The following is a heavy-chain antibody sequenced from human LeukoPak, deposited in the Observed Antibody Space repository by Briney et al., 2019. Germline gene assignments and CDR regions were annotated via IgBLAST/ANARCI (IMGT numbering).Heavy chain of an antibody. V-gene: IGHV3-15*01. Sequence: PGGSLRLSCAASGFTFSNAWMSWVRQAPGKGLEWVGRIKSKTDGGTTDYAAPVKGRFTISRDDSKNTLYLQMNSLKTEDTAVYYCTTGPFIAVAGTGASYGYWGQGTLVTVSS. CDR3: TTGPFIAVAGTGASYGY. D-gene: IGHD6-19*01. J-gene: IGHJ4*02. CDR2: IKSKTDGGTT. CDR1: GFTFSNAW.